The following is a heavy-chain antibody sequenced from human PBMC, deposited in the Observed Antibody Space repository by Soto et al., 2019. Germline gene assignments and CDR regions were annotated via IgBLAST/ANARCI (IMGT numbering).Heavy chain of an antibody. V-gene: IGHV3-23*01. J-gene: IGHJ6*02. CDR1: GFTFSSYA. CDR2: ISGSGGST. Sequence: PGGSLRLSCAASGFTFSSYAMSWVRQAPGKGLEWVSAISGSGGSTYYADSVTGRFTISRDNSKNTLYLQMNSLRAEDTAVYYCAKGGRSDYYYYYGMDFWGQGTTVTVSS. CDR3: AKGGRSDYYYYYGMDF. D-gene: IGHD5-12*01.